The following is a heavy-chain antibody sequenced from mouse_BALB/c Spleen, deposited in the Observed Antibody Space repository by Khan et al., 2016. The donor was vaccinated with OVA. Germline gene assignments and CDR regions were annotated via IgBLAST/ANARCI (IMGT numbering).Heavy chain of an antibody. CDR3: ARGAGTTYGMDY. CDR1: GYTFSSYW. V-gene: IGHV1-9*01. CDR2: ILPGSDNT. D-gene: IGHD4-1*01. Sequence: QVQLQQPGAELMKPGASVKISCKATGYTFSSYWIEWVKQRPGHGLEWIGEILPGSDNTNYNEKFKGKATLTADTSSNTAYMQLSSLTSEDSDVYYCARGAGTTYGMDYWGQGTSVTVSS. J-gene: IGHJ4*01.